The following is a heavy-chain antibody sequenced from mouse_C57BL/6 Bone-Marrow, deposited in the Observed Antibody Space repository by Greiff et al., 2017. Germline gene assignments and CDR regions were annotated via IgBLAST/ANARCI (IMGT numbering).Heavy chain of an antibody. CDR3: ARLNPYYFDY. CDR2: IYPRSGNT. J-gene: IGHJ2*01. Sequence: QVQLQQSGAELARPGASVKLSCKASGYTFTSYGISWVKQRTGQGLEWIGEIYPRSGNTYYNEKFKGKATLTADKSSSTAYMELRSLTSDDSAVYFCARLNPYYFDYWGQGTTRTVSS. CDR1: GYTFTSYG. D-gene: IGHD1-3*01. V-gene: IGHV1-81*01.